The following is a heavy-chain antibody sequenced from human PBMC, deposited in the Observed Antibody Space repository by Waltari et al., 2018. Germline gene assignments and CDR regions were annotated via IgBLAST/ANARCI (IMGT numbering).Heavy chain of an antibody. V-gene: IGHV4-38-2*01. Sequence: QVQLQESGPGLVKPSETLSLTCAVSGYSTSSGYYWGWIRQPPGKGLEWIGSIYHSGSTYYNPSLKSRVTISVDTSKNQFSLKLSSVTAADTAVYYCARRQPEDWYFDLWGRGTLVTVSS. CDR3: ARRQPEDWYFDL. CDR2: IYHSGST. CDR1: GYSTSSGYY. D-gene: IGHD2-2*01. J-gene: IGHJ2*01.